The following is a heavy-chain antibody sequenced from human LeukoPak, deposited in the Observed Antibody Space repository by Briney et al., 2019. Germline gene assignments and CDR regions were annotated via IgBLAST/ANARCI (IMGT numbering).Heavy chain of an antibody. CDR2: INPNSGGT. D-gene: IGHD3-10*01. J-gene: IGHJ4*02. CDR3: AKALWGDYFDY. CDR1: GYTFTGYY. Sequence: ASVKVSCRASGYTFTGYYIHWVRQAPGQGVEWMGWINPNSGGTNYAQNFQGRVTMTRDTSISTAYMDLSRLRSDDTAVYYCAKALWGDYFDYWGQGTLVTVSS. V-gene: IGHV1-2*02.